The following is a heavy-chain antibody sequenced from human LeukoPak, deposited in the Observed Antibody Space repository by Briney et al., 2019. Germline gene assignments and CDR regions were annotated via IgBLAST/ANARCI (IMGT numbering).Heavy chain of an antibody. D-gene: IGHD3-16*01. CDR2: ISGDESHK. Sequence: GGSRRLSCAASGFSFSTYGMHWVRQAPGKGPEWVAIISGDESHKYYADSLKGRFTISRDNSKYTPYLQMNSLRPEDTAVYYCAKQGSSIGPYGNWFDPWGQGTLVTVSS. J-gene: IGHJ5*02. CDR1: GFSFSTYG. CDR3: AKQGSSIGPYGNWFDP. V-gene: IGHV3-30*18.